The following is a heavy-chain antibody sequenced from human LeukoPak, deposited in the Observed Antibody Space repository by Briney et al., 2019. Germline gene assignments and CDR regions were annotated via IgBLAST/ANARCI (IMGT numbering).Heavy chain of an antibody. Sequence: SETLSLTCTVSGGSISSYYWSWIRQPPGKGLEWIGYIYYSGSTNYNPSLKSRVTISVDTSKNQFSLKLSSVTAADTAVYYCARLIRSGWYYWGQGTLVTVSS. CDR2: IYYSGST. D-gene: IGHD6-19*01. V-gene: IGHV4-59*08. CDR1: GGSISSYY. CDR3: ARLIRSGWYY. J-gene: IGHJ4*02.